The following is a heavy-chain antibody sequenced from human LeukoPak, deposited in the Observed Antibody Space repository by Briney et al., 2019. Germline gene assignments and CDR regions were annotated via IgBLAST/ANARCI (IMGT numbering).Heavy chain of an antibody. CDR2: ISGSGGST. Sequence: PGGSLRLSCAASGFTFSSYAMSWVRQAPGKGLEWVSAISGSGGSTYYADSVKGRFTISRDNSKNTLYLQMNSLRAEDTAVYYCAKERARGVIITFPNSYGMDVWGQGTTVTVS. V-gene: IGHV3-23*01. CDR3: AKERARGVIITFPNSYGMDV. CDR1: GFTFSSYA. D-gene: IGHD3-10*01. J-gene: IGHJ6*02.